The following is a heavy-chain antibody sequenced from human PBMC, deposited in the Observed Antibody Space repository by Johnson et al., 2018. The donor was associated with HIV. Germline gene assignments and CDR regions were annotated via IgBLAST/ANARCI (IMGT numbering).Heavy chain of an antibody. V-gene: IGHV3-66*01. CDR1: GFTFDDYG. CDR2: IFSVGDV. CDR3: ATDIVVVLALGGDAFDI. J-gene: IGHJ3*02. D-gene: IGHD2-2*01. Sequence: VQLVESGGGVVRPGGSLRLSCAASGFTFDDYGMSWVRQAPGQGLEWVSVIFSVGDVYYADSVKGRFTISRDNSKNTLYLQMSSLRAEDTAVYYCATDIVVVLALGGDAFDIWGQGTMVIVSS.